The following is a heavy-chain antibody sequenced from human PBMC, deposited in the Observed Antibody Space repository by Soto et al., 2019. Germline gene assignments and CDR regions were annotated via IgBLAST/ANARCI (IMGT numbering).Heavy chain of an antibody. CDR3: ARESSYELWSVYYIHGVDD. Sequence: SETLSLTSADSGGSIIRYYWSWFREPSGEGREWIGRIYTIGSTNYNPSLKSRVTMSVATSKKQFALKLRCVTAADTAVYYCARESSYELWSVYYIHGVDDWGQGSLVTVSA. CDR1: GGSIIRYY. D-gene: IGHD3-3*01. J-gene: IGHJ4*02. V-gene: IGHV4-4*07. CDR2: IYTIGST.